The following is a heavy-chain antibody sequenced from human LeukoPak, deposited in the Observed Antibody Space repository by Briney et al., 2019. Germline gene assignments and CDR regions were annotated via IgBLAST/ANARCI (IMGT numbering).Heavy chain of an antibody. D-gene: IGHD1-26*01. V-gene: IGHV3-21*04. J-gene: IGHJ4*02. CDR3: AGGNSGSYYRYYFDY. Sequence: GGSLRLSCAASGFTFSSYSMNWVRQALGKGLEWVSSISSSSSYIYYADSVKGRFTISRDNAKNSLYLQMNSLRAEDTAVYYCAGGNSGSYYRYYFDYWGQGTLVTVSS. CDR1: GFTFSSYS. CDR2: ISSSSSYI.